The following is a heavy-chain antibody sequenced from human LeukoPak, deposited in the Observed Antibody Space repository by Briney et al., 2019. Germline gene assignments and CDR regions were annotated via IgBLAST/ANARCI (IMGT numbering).Heavy chain of an antibody. CDR2: VSYRGDT. CDR3: ARPYSSNWYDAFHI. J-gene: IGHJ3*02. V-gene: IGHV4-59*01. D-gene: IGHD6-13*01. Sequence: PSETLSLTCTVFGGPISSYYWSWIRQPPGKGLEWIGYVSYRGDTNYNPSLKSQVTISVDTSKNQFSLKLTSVTAADTAVYYCARPYSSNWYDAFHIWGQGTMVTVSS. CDR1: GGPISSYY.